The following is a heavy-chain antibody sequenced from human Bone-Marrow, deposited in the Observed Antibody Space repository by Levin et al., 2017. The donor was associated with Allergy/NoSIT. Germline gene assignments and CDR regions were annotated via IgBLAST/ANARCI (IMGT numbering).Heavy chain of an antibody. J-gene: IGHJ4*02. V-gene: IGHV3-7*03. CDR2: IKEDGGEK. CDR1: GFTFSADW. D-gene: IGHD1-26*01. CDR3: VRDGTPDSRVVFDY. Sequence: PGGSLRLSCAASGFTFSADWMSWIRQSPGKGLEYIANIKEDGGEKYYVDSVRGRFTISRDNTKNSLYLQMNNLSAEDPAVYYCVRDGTPDSRVVFDYWGQGTLVIVSS.